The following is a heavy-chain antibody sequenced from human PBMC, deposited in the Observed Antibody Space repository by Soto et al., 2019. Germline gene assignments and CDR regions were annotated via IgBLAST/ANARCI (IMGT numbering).Heavy chain of an antibody. D-gene: IGHD5-12*01. V-gene: IGHV3-33*01. CDR1: GFTFSSYG. CDR2: IWYDGSNK. CDR3: ARDYYVDIVATIPDY. Sequence: QVQLVESGGGVVQPGRSLRLSCAASGFTFSSYGMHWVRQAPGKGLEWVAVIWYDGSNKYYADSVKGRFTISRDNSKNTLYLQMNSLRAEDTAVYYCARDYYVDIVATIPDYWGQGTLVTVSS. J-gene: IGHJ4*02.